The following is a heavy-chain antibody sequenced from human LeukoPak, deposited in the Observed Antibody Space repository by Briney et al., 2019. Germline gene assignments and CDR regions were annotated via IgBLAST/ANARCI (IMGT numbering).Heavy chain of an antibody. CDR2: ISYGGSNK. Sequence: PGRSLRLSCAASGFTFSSYAMNWVRQAPGKGLEWVAVISYGGSNKYYADPVKGRFTISRDNSKNTLYLQMNSLRAEDTAVYYCARDKPLGGDLDAFDIWGQGTMVTVSS. CDR3: ARDKPLGGDLDAFDI. CDR1: GFTFSSYA. D-gene: IGHD4-17*01. V-gene: IGHV3-30-3*01. J-gene: IGHJ3*02.